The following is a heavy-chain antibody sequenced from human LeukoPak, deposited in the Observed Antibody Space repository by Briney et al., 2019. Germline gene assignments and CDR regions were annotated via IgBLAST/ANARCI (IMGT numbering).Heavy chain of an antibody. J-gene: IGHJ4*02. CDR2: IWYDGSNK. V-gene: IGHV3-33*01. CDR1: GFTFSSYG. Sequence: GRSLRLSCAASGFTFSSYGMHWVRQAPGKGLERVAVIWYDGSNKYYADSVKGRFTISRDNSKNTLDLQMNSLRAEDTALYYCARGHSYGDPFLVGDYWGQGTLVTVSS. D-gene: IGHD5-18*01. CDR3: ARGHSYGDPFLVGDY.